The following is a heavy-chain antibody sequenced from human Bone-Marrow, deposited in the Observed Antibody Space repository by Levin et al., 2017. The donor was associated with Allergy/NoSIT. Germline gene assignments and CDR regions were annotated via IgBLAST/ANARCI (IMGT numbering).Heavy chain of an antibody. Sequence: ETLSLTCAASGFSVSANYMNWVRRAPGKGLEWVSALYSTENTYYADSVKGRFTISRDDAKNIVYLQMDSLRVEDTAVYYCAKTAREMATSNFDYWGQGILVTVSS. V-gene: IGHV3-53*01. J-gene: IGHJ4*02. CDR1: GFSVSANY. D-gene: IGHD5-24*01. CDR2: LYSTENT. CDR3: AKTAREMATSNFDY.